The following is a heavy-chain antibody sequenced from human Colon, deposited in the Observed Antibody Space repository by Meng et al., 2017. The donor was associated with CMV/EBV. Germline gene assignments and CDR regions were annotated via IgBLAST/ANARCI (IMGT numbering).Heavy chain of an antibody. CDR1: GFTLSDYG. Sequence: GGSLRLSCAASGFTLSDYGMHWVRQAPGKGLEWVSFIRFDGSNKYFSESVKGRFTISKDDSKTTLFLEMNSLRAEDSAVYYCAKVFFPQCPNTACHNVDSWGQGTLVTVSS. D-gene: IGHD2-8*01. J-gene: IGHJ4*02. V-gene: IGHV3-30*02. CDR3: AKVFFPQCPNTACHNVDS. CDR2: IRFDGSNK.